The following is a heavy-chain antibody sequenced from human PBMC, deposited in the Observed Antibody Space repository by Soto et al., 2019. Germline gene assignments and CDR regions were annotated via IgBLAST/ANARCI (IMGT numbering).Heavy chain of an antibody. CDR1: GFTFSIYD. CDR2: IGTAGDT. CDR3: ARGGYYDFWSGSYYYYGMDV. D-gene: IGHD3-3*01. J-gene: IGHJ6*02. V-gene: IGHV3-13*01. Sequence: WGSLILSCASSGFTFSIYDMHWVRPATGEGLEWVSAIGTAGDTYYPGSVKGRFTISRENAKNSLYLQMNSLRAGDTAVYYCARGGYYDFWSGSYYYYGMDVWGQGTTVTVS.